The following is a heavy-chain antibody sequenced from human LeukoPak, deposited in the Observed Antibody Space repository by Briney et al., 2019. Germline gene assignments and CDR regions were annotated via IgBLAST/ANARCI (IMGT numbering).Heavy chain of an antibody. V-gene: IGHV4-34*01. CDR1: GGSFSGYY. D-gene: IGHD6-13*01. CDR3: ARGEAASSSWYRWFDP. J-gene: IGHJ5*02. Sequence: SETLSLTCAVYGGSFSGYYWSWIRQPPGKGLEWIGEINHSGSTNYNPSLKSRVTISVDTSKNQFSLKLSSVTDADTAVYYCARGEAASSSWYRWFDPWGQGTLVTVSS. CDR2: INHSGST.